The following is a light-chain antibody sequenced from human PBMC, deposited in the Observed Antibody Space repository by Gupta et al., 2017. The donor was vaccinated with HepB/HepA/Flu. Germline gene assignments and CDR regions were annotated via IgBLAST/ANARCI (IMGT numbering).Light chain of an antibody. CDR1: QSVGNY. V-gene: IGKV3-11*01. Sequence: EIVLTQSPATLSVSPGERATLSFRASQSVGNYLAWYQHKPGQAPRLLIYDASNTSTGLPARFTGNATATEFTLTISILATEDAVVYYFQQLNTWPIPFGHGTKVDIK. CDR3: QQLNTWPIP. J-gene: IGKJ3*01. CDR2: DAS.